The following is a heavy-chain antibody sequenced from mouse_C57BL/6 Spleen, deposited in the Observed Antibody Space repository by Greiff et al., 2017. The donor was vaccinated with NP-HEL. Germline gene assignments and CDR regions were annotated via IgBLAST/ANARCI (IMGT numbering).Heavy chain of an antibody. Sequence: VQLQQSGPELVKPGASVKISCKASGYTFTDYYMNWVKQSHGKSLEWIGDINPNNGGTSYNQKFKGKATLTVDKSSSTAYMELRSLTSEDSAVYYCASYDYDEPYFDYWGQGTTLTVSS. CDR2: INPNNGGT. CDR1: GYTFTDYY. V-gene: IGHV1-26*01. CDR3: ASYDYDEPYFDY. J-gene: IGHJ2*01. D-gene: IGHD2-4*01.